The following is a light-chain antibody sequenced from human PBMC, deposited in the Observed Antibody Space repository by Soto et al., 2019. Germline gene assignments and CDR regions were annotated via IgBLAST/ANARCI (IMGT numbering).Light chain of an antibody. J-gene: IGKJ4*01. CDR1: QGISSY. CDR2: AAS. Sequence: IQLTRSPSSLSASVGDRVTITCRASQGISSYLAWYQQKPGKAPKLLIYAASTLQSGVPSRFSGRGSGTDFTLNISRLQPEDFATYYWQQLNSYPRTFGGGTKVDIK. V-gene: IGKV1-9*01. CDR3: QQLNSYPRT.